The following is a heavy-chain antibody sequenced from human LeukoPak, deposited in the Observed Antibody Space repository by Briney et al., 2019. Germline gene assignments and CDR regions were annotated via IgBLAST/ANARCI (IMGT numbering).Heavy chain of an antibody. V-gene: IGHV4-34*01. J-gene: IGHJ5*02. CDR3: ARMSGSFDP. D-gene: IGHD3-10*01. CDR2: INHSGST. CDR1: GGSFSGYY. Sequence: PSETLSLTCAVYGGSFSGYYWSWIRQPPGKGLEWIGEINHSGSTNYNPSLKSRVTISVDTSKNQFSLKLSSVTAADTAVYYCARMSGSFDPWGQGTLVTVSS.